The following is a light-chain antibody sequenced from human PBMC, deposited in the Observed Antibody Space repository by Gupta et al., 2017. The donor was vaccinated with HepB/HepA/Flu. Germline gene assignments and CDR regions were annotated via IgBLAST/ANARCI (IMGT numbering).Light chain of an antibody. J-gene: IGKJ3*01. CDR1: HRISTF. CDR3: QQSYSSRPVT. Sequence: DIQMTQSLSSLSASVGDRVTITCRASHRISTFLNWYQQKPGKAPKLLIFGASNLQSGVPSRFSGSGSGTDFSLTISSLQAEDFATYYCQQSYSSRPVTFGPGTKVDIK. V-gene: IGKV1-39*01. CDR2: GAS.